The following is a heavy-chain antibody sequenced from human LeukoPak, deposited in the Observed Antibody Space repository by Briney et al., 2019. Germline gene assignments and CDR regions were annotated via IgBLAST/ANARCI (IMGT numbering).Heavy chain of an antibody. Sequence: SQTLSLTCTVSGGSISSGSYYWSWIRQPAGKGLEWIGRIYTSGGTNHNPSLKSRVTMSVDTSKNQFSLKMTSVTAADTAVYYCARGYGSTTLPYYMDVWGKGTTVTVSS. J-gene: IGHJ6*03. D-gene: IGHD1-1*01. CDR3: ARGYGSTTLPYYMDV. CDR2: IYTSGGT. V-gene: IGHV4-61*02. CDR1: GGSISSGSYY.